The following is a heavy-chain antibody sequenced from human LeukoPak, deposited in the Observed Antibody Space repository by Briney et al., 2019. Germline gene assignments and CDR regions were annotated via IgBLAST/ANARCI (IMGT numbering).Heavy chain of an antibody. J-gene: IGHJ6*02. Sequence: GESLKISCKGSGYSFTSYWIGWVRQMPGKGLEWMGIVYPGDSDTRYSPSFQGQVTISADKSISTAYLQWSSLKASDTAMYYCARQYCSSTSCYDEIYYYYYGMDVWGQGTTVTVSS. V-gene: IGHV5-51*01. CDR1: GYSFTSYW. D-gene: IGHD2-2*01. CDR3: ARQYCSSTSCYDEIYYYYYGMDV. CDR2: VYPGDSDT.